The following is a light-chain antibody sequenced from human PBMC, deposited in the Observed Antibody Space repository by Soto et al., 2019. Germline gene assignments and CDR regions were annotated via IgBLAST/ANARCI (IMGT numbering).Light chain of an antibody. J-gene: IGKJ1*01. V-gene: IGKV3-15*01. CDR2: GAS. CDR3: QQYNNWAWT. Sequence: EIVMTQSPATLSVSPGERATLSCRASQSVSSNLAWYQQKPGQAPRLLIYGASTRATGIPARFSGSGSGTEFTRTISSLQAEDFAVYCCQQYNNWAWTFGQGTKVEIK. CDR1: QSVSSN.